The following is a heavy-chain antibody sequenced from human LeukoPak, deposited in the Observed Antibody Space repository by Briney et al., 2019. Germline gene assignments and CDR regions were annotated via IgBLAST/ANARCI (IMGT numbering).Heavy chain of an antibody. V-gene: IGHV4-34*01. CDR2: INHSGST. CDR1: GGSFSGYY. D-gene: IGHD6-13*01. Sequence: SETLSLTCAVYGGSFSGYYWSWIRQPPGKGLEWIGEINHSGSTNYNPSLKSRVTLSVDTSKNQFSLKLSSVTAADTAVYYCARDTGYSSSWIQYNWFDPWGQGTLVTVSS. J-gene: IGHJ5*02. CDR3: ARDTGYSSSWIQYNWFDP.